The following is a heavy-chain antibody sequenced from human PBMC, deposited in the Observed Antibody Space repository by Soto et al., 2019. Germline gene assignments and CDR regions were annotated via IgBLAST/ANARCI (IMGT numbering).Heavy chain of an antibody. CDR1: GYTFTDFY. D-gene: IGHD6-19*01. J-gene: IGHJ4*01. Sequence: SVKVSCKTSGYTFTDFYMHWVRQAPGQGLEWMGWINPNSGGTKYAQNFQGWVTMTRDTSISTAYMELSRLRSDDAAVYYCAPSRTSIAVAGETEYYFDYWG. V-gene: IGHV1-2*04. CDR2: INPNSGGT. CDR3: APSRTSIAVAGETEYYFDY.